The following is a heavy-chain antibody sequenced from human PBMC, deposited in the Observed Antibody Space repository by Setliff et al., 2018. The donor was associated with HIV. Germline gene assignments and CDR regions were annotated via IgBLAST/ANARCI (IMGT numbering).Heavy chain of an antibody. J-gene: IGHJ5*02. D-gene: IGHD3-10*01. CDR2: IFSSGST. Sequence: SETLSLTCTVSGDSISSYSWNWIRQSPGGGLEWIGFIFSSGSTKYNPSLQSRVTMSIDTSKNQFSLRLTSVTAADTAGYYCARRIDDSGSFPDKNWFDTWGQGSLVTVSS. CDR3: ARRIDDSGSFPDKNWFDT. CDR1: GDSISSYS. V-gene: IGHV4-4*09.